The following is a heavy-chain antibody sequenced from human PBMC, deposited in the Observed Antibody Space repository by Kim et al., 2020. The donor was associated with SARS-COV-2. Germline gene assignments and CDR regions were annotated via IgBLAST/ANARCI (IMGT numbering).Heavy chain of an antibody. V-gene: IGHV4-59*08. Sequence: SNPSLKSRVTISVDTSTNQFSLHLTSVTAADTAVYYCARQGANYYYGMDVWGQGTTVTVSS. CDR3: ARQGANYYYGMDV. J-gene: IGHJ6*02. D-gene: IGHD3-16*01.